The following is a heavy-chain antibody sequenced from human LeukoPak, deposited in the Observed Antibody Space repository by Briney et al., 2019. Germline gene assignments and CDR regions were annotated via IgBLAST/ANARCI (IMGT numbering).Heavy chain of an antibody. Sequence: GGSVRLSCAASGFSFSDYDMAWIRQAPGKGLEWISHISSSGGMIYYADSVKGRVTISRDNAKNSLYLQMNSLRAEDTAVYYCARDRATHFDCWGQGTLVTVSS. CDR3: ARDRATHFDC. D-gene: IGHD1-26*01. V-gene: IGHV3-11*04. CDR1: GFSFSDYD. J-gene: IGHJ4*02. CDR2: ISSSGGMI.